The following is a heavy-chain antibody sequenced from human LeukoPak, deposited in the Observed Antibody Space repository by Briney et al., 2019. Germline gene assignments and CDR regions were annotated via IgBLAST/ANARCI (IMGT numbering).Heavy chain of an antibody. CDR1: GFTFSSYS. V-gene: IGHV3-21*01. CDR2: ISSSSYI. CDR3: ARKAAAGTRKDFDY. Sequence: PGGSLRLSCAASGFTFSSYSMNWVRQAPGKGLEWVSSISSSSYIYYADSVKGRFTISRDNAKNSLYLQMNSLRAEDTAVYYCARKAAAGTRKDFDYWGQGTLVTVSS. J-gene: IGHJ4*02. D-gene: IGHD6-13*01.